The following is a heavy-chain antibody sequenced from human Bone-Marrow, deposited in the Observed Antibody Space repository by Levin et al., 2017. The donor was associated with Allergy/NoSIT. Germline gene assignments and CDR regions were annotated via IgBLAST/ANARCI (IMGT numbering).Heavy chain of an antibody. J-gene: IGHJ4*02. Sequence: LRLSCTVSGDSITRGGYSWTWIRQPPGKGLEWIGYIYHSGHPYYNPSLKGRVTISVDTSKNQFSLSLTSVTAADMAVYYCARGGGADFRYDSGGLDYWGQGTRVTVPS. CDR3: ARGGGADFRYDSGGLDY. D-gene: IGHD3-22*01. CDR2: IYHSGHP. CDR1: GDSITRGGYS. V-gene: IGHV4-30-2*01.